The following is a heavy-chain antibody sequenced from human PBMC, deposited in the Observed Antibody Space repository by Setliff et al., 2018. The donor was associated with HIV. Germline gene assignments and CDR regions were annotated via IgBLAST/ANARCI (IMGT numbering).Heavy chain of an antibody. CDR3: ASRSYGSSDYHYYMDV. J-gene: IGHJ6*03. Sequence: ASVKVSCKASGYTFTSYGISWVRPAPGQGLEWMGWISAYNGNTNYAQKLQGRVTMTTDTSTSTAYMELRSLRSDDTAVYYCASRSYGSSDYHYYMDVWGKGTTVTVSS. D-gene: IGHD5-18*01. CDR2: ISAYNGNT. CDR1: GYTFTSYG. V-gene: IGHV1-18*01.